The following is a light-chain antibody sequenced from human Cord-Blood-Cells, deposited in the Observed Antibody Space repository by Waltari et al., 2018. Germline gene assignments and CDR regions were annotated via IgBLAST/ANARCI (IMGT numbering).Light chain of an antibody. CDR3: QQYGSSPPLT. CDR2: GAS. Sequence: EIVLTQSPGTLSLSPGERATLSCRASRSVSSSYLAWYQQKPGQAPRLLIYGASSRATGIPDRFSGSESGTDFTLTISRLEPEDFAVYYCQQYGSSPPLTFGGGTKVEIK. J-gene: IGKJ4*01. V-gene: IGKV3-20*01. CDR1: RSVSSSY.